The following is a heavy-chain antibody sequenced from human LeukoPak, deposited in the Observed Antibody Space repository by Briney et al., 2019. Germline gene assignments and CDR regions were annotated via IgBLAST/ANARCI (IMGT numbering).Heavy chain of an antibody. D-gene: IGHD3-16*01. CDR3: ARERAGERPRPLLSYYYMDV. CDR1: GYTFISYS. J-gene: IGHJ6*03. Sequence: RASVKVSCKASGYTFISYSLHWVRQAPGKGLEWVANIKQDGSEKHYVDSVKGRFTISRDNAKNSLYLQMDSLRAEDTAVYYCARERAGERPRPLLSYYYMDVWGKGTTVTISS. CDR2: IKQDGSEK. V-gene: IGHV3-7*01.